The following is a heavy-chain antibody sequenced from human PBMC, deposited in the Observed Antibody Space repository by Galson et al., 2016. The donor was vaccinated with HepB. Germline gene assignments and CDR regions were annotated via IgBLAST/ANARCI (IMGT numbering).Heavy chain of an antibody. V-gene: IGHV4-4*02. Sequence: ETLSLTCAVSGASISDSNWWTWVRQVPEKGLEWLGEIYHTGTSNNNPFLSSRFTLSVDKSRNQFSLNVTSVTAADTAVYYCATARQQNAWFGEYVLDSWDQGMLVTVSS. CDR2: IYHTGTS. CDR1: GASISDSNW. D-gene: IGHD3-10*01. CDR3: ATARQQNAWFGEYVLDS. J-gene: IGHJ4*02.